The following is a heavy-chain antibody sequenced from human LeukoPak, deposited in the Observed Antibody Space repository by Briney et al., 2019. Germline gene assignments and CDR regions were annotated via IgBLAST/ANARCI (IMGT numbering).Heavy chain of an antibody. Sequence: GGSLRLSCAASGFTFSSYGMHWVRQAPGKGLEWVAVIWYAGSNKYYGASVKGRFTISRDNSKKTLYLQMNSLRVEDTAVYYCARDHNYAFDNWGQGTLVSVAS. CDR3: ARDHNYAFDN. V-gene: IGHV3-33*01. J-gene: IGHJ4*02. CDR2: IWYAGSNK. D-gene: IGHD1-1*01. CDR1: GFTFSSYG.